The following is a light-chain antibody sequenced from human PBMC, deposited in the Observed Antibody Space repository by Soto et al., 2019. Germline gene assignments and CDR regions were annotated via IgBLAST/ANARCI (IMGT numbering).Light chain of an antibody. J-gene: IGKJ2*01. CDR3: QQYKYWPLYT. CDR2: GAS. V-gene: IGKV3-15*01. CDR1: QSVSSN. Sequence: EIVMTQYPDTLSVSPGERDTLSCRASQSVSSNVAWYPQKPGQLPRLLIYGASTRATGIPARFSGSGSGTEFTINVSGLQTDEFAGYYCQQYKYWPLYTFGQGNKREIK.